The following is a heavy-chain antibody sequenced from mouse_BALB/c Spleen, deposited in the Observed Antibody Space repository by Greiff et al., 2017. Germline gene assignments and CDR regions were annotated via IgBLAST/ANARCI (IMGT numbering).Heavy chain of an antibody. V-gene: IGHV5-17*02. CDR2: ISSGSSTI. CDR1: GFTFSSFG. J-gene: IGHJ2*01. Sequence: EVQLVESGGGLVQPGGSRKLSCAASGFTFSSFGMHWVRQAPEKGLEWVAYISSGSSTIYYADTVKGRFTISRDNPKNTLFLQMTSLRSEDTAMYYCARELRELDYWGQGTTLTVSS. CDR3: ARELRELDY.